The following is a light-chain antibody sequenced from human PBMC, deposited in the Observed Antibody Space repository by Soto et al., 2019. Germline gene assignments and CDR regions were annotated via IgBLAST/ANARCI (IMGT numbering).Light chain of an antibody. V-gene: IGLV2-14*01. CDR2: EVS. CDR1: ISDVSTFNY. Sequence: QSALTQPASVSGSPGQSITISCTGTISDVSTFNYVSWYQQHPGKAPKLMIYEVSNRPSGVSLRFSGSKSGNTASLTISGLQAEDEGDYFCSSYRSTTTFGVFGTGTKLTVL. J-gene: IGLJ1*01. CDR3: SSYRSTTTFGV.